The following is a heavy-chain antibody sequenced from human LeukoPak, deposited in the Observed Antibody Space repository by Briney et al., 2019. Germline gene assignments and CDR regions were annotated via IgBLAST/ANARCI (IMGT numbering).Heavy chain of an antibody. Sequence: GGSLRLSCAASGFTFSSYSMNWVRQAPGKRLEWVSSISSSSSYIYYADSVKGRFTISRDNAKNSLYLQMNSLRAEDTAVYYCARRIFDCSGGSCYSRSYYYYYMDVWGKGTTVTVSS. J-gene: IGHJ6*03. D-gene: IGHD2-15*01. CDR3: ARRIFDCSGGSCYSRSYYYYYMDV. CDR1: GFTFSSYS. CDR2: ISSSSSYI. V-gene: IGHV3-21*01.